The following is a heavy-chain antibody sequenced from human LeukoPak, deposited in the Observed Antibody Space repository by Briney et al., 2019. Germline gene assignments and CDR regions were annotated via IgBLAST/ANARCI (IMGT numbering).Heavy chain of an antibody. J-gene: IGHJ4*02. CDR1: GFTFSSYA. Sequence: GGSLRLSCAASGFTFSSYAMSWVRQAPGKGLEWVSVISSSGGSTYCADSVKGRFTISRDNSKNTLDLQMNSLRAEDTAVYYCAKDHSSGYYYFDYWGQGTLVTASS. CDR3: AKDHSSGYYYFDY. CDR2: ISSSGGST. D-gene: IGHD3-22*01. V-gene: IGHV3-23*01.